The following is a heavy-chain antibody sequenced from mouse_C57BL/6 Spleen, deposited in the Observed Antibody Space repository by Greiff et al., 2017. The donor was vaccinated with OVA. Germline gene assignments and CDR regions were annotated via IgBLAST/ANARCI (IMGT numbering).Heavy chain of an antibody. J-gene: IGHJ2*01. Sequence: EVQRVESGGGLVKPGGSLKLSCAASGFTFSSYAMSWVRQTPEKRLEWVATISDGGSYTYYPDNVKGRFTISRDNAKNNLYLQMSHLKSEDTAMYYCARDPYYGSSNYFDYWGQGTTLTVSS. CDR3: ARDPYYGSSNYFDY. CDR1: GFTFSSYA. D-gene: IGHD1-1*01. V-gene: IGHV5-4*01. CDR2: ISDGGSYT.